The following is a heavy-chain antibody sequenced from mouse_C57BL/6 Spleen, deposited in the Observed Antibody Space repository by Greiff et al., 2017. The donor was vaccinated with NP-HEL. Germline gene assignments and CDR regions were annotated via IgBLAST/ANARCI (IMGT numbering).Heavy chain of an antibody. J-gene: IGHJ3*01. Sequence: VQRVESGAELAKPGASVKLSCKASGYTFTSYWMHWVKQRPGQGLEWIGYINPSSGYTKYNQKFKDKATLTADKSSSTAYMQLSSLTYEDSAVYYCAGGSEGFAYWGQGTLVTVSA. D-gene: IGHD1-1*01. CDR3: AGGSEGFAY. CDR2: INPSSGYT. CDR1: GYTFTSYW. V-gene: IGHV1-7*01.